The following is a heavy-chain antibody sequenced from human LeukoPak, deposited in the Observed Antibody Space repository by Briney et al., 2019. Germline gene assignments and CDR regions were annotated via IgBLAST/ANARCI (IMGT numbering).Heavy chain of an antibody. CDR1: GGSISSSSYY. D-gene: IGHD2-2*01. CDR3: ARGGARIVVVPSDAWFDP. V-gene: IGHV4-39*07. Sequence: SETLSLTCTVSGGSISSSSYYWGWIRQPPGKLEWIGSIYYSGSTYYNPSLKSRVTISVDTSKNQFSLKLSSVTAADTAVYYCARGGARIVVVPSDAWFDPWGQGTLVTVSS. J-gene: IGHJ5*02. CDR2: IYYSGST.